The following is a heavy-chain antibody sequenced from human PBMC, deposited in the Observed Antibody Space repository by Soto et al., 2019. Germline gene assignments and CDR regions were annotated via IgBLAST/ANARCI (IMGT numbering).Heavy chain of an antibody. D-gene: IGHD2-8*01. V-gene: IGHV3-30*18. CDR2: ISYDGSNK. CDR1: GFTFSSYG. Sequence: QVQLVESGGGVVQPGRSLRLSCAASGFTFSSYGMHWVRQAPGKWLEWVAVISYDGSNKYYADSVKGRFTIARDNSKSKLYLQMNSLRAEDTAVYYCAKDHDAMVYASLFDYWGQGTLVTVSS. CDR3: AKDHDAMVYASLFDY. J-gene: IGHJ4*02.